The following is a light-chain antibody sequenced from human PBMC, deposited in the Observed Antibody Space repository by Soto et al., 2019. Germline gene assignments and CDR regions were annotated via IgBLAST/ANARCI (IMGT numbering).Light chain of an antibody. Sequence: EIVMTQSPSTLSVSPGETATLSCRASQSVSNNVALYQQKPGQAPRLLILGASTRATGIPARFSGSGSGTEFTLSISSLQSEDFAVYYCKQYKEWPPFTFGQGTRLEIK. V-gene: IGKV3-15*01. CDR1: QSVSNN. J-gene: IGKJ5*01. CDR2: GAS. CDR3: KQYKEWPPFT.